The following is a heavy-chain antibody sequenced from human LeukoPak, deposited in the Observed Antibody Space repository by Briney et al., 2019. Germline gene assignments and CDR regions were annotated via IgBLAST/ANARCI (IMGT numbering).Heavy chain of an antibody. CDR3: ARVEAAAGKICFDY. V-gene: IGHV4-39*07. CDR2: IYYSGST. J-gene: IGHJ4*02. Sequence: SETLSLTCAVSGGSISSNSYYWGWIRQPPGKGLEWIGSIYYSGSTYYNPSLKSRVTISVDTSKNQFSLKLSSVTAADTAVYYCARVEAAAGKICFDYWGQGTLVTVSS. D-gene: IGHD6-13*01. CDR1: GGSISSNSYY.